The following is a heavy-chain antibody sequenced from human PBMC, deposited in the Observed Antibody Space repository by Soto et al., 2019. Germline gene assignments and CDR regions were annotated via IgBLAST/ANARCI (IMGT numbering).Heavy chain of an antibody. Sequence: GGSLRLSCAGSGFTFGSYAMSWVRQAPGKGLEWVSAISGSGFTTYYADTVRGRFTISRDNSKNTLYLQMNSLRAEDTAVYYCAKDQEYYDSSGYLRFDYWGQGTLVTVSS. V-gene: IGHV3-23*01. D-gene: IGHD3-22*01. J-gene: IGHJ4*02. CDR2: ISGSGFTT. CDR3: AKDQEYYDSSGYLRFDY. CDR1: GFTFGSYA.